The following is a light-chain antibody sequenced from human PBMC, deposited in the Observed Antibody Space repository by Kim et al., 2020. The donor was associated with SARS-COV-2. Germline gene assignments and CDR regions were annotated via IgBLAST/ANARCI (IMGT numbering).Light chain of an antibody. CDR3: QHFDTYPLT. CDR2: AAS. J-gene: IGKJ4*01. CDR1: QGIGTY. Sequence: DIQLTQSPPFLSASVGDRVTITCRASQGIGTYLAWYQQKPGKAPRLLVFAASTLQSGVPSRFSGSGFGTTFTLTISSLQPEDFASYYCQHFDTYPLTFGGGTKVDIK. V-gene: IGKV1-9*01.